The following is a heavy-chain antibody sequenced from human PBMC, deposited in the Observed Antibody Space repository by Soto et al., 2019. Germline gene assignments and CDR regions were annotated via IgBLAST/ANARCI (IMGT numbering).Heavy chain of an antibody. D-gene: IGHD6-13*01. CDR2: INHSGST. CDR3: ARRGYSSSWYY. Sequence: QVQLQQWGAGLLKPSETLSLTCAVYGGSFSGYYWSWIRQPPGKGLEWIGEINHSGSTNYNPSLKSRVTISVDTSKNQFSLKLSSVTAADTAVYYCARRGYSSSWYYWGQGTLVTVSS. V-gene: IGHV4-34*01. J-gene: IGHJ4*02. CDR1: GGSFSGYY.